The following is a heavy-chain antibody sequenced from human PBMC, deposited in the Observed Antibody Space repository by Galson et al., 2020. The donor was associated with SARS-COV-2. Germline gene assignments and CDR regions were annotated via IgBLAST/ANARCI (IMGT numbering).Heavy chain of an antibody. J-gene: IGHJ6*02. D-gene: IGHD3-3*01. CDR3: ARVRRGTIFGVVRSGMDV. Sequence: ETSETLSLTCTVSGGSISSGGYYWSWIRQHPGKGLEWIGYIYYSGSTYYNPSLKSRVTISVDTSKNQFSLKLSSVTAADTAVYYCARVRRGTIFGVVRSGMDVWGQGTTVTVSS. V-gene: IGHV4-31*03. CDR1: GGSISSGGYY. CDR2: IYYSGST.